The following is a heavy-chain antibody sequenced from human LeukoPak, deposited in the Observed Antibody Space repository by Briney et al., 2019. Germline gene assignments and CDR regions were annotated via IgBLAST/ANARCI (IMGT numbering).Heavy chain of an antibody. J-gene: IGHJ4*02. D-gene: IGHD1-26*01. CDR2: ISGSGGST. CDR3: AKAVGATLKALFDY. Sequence: GGSLSLSCAASGFTFSSYAMRWVRQAPGKGLEWVSAISGSGGSTYYADSVKGRFTISRDNSKNTLYLQMNSLRAEDTAVYYCAKAVGATLKALFDYWGQGTLVTVSS. V-gene: IGHV3-23*01. CDR1: GFTFSSYA.